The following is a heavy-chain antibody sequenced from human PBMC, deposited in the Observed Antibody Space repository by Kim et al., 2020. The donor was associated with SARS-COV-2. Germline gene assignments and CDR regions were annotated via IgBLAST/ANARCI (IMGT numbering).Heavy chain of an antibody. J-gene: IGHJ6*02. V-gene: IGHV3-11*05. CDR1: GFTFSDYY. Sequence: GGSLRLSCAASGFTFSDYYMSWIRQAPGKGLEWVSYISSSSSYTNYADSVKGRFTISRDNAKNSLYLQMNSLRAEDTAVYYCARDHRIAARSASYYYYYYGMDVWGQGTTVTVSS. CDR3: ARDHRIAARSASYYYYYYGMDV. CDR2: ISSSSSYT. D-gene: IGHD6-6*01.